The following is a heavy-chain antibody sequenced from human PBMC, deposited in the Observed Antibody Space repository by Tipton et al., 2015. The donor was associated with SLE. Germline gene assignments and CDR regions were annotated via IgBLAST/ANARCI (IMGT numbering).Heavy chain of an antibody. V-gene: IGHV3-11*04. CDR1: GFRFSDYY. CDR3: ARAVADLGWVIVC. CDR2: ISYSGSTL. D-gene: IGHD3-22*01. Sequence: SLRLSCAASGFRFSDYYMNWMRQAPGKGLEWVSHISYSGSTLYYANTEKGRFTISRDNAKNSLYLKMNSRRAEDTAVYYCARAVADLGWVIVCRGRGTQVTVST. J-gene: IGHJ4*02.